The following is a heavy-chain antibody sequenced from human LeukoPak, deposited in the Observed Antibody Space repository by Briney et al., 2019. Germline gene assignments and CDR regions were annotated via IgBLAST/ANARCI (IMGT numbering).Heavy chain of an antibody. D-gene: IGHD5-12*01. Sequence: PGGSLRLSCAASGFTFDDYAMHWVRHLPGRGLEWVSGMSWNSGSIGYADSVKGRFTISRDNAKRSLYLQMYSLRTEDTALYYCVKDKKWQRFGGFDIWGQGTMVTVSS. J-gene: IGHJ3*02. CDR2: MSWNSGSI. CDR3: VKDKKWQRFGGFDI. V-gene: IGHV3-9*01. CDR1: GFTFDDYA.